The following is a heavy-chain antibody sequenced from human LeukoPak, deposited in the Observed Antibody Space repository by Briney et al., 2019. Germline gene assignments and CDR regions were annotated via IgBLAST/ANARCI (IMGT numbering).Heavy chain of an antibody. CDR2: IYTSEST. V-gene: IGHV4-4*07. Sequence: SETLSLTCTVSGGSISSYYWNWIRQPAGKGLVWTGRIYTSESTKYNTKYNLSLKSRVTMSIDTSKNQFSLNLTSVTAADTAMYYCARGGNMMLYWGQGTLVTVSS. J-gene: IGHJ4*02. CDR3: ARGGNMMLY. CDR1: GGSISSYY. D-gene: IGHD3-16*01.